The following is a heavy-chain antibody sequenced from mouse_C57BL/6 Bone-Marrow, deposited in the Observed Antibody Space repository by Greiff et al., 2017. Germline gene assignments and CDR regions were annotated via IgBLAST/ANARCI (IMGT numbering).Heavy chain of an antibody. Sequence: EVQLQQSGAELVRPGASVKLSCTASGFNIKDDYMHWVKQRPEQGLEWIGWIDPENGDTEYASKFQGKATITADTSSNTAYLQLSSLTSEDTAVYYCGYGNAMDYWGRGTSVTVSS. V-gene: IGHV14-4*01. CDR3: GYGNAMDY. D-gene: IGHD1-1*01. J-gene: IGHJ4*01. CDR2: IDPENGDT. CDR1: GFNIKDDY.